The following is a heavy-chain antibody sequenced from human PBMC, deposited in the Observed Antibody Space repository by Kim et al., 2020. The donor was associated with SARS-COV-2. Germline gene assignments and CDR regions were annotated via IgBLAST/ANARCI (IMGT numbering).Heavy chain of an antibody. CDR3: ARRVNTVAGQFDY. V-gene: IGHV3-21*01. CDR1: GFTFSSYS. J-gene: IGHJ4*02. Sequence: GGSLRLSCAASGFTFSSYSMNWVRQAPGKGLEWVSSISSSSSYIYYADSVKGRFTISRDNAKNSLYLQMNSLRAEDTAVYYCARRVNTVAGQFDYWGQGTLVTVSS. D-gene: IGHD6-19*01. CDR2: ISSSSSYI.